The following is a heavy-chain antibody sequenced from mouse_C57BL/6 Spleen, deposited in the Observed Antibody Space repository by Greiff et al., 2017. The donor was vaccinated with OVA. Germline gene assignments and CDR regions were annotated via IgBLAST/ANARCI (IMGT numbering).Heavy chain of an antibody. CDR1: GFPFTDYY. CDR2: IRNKANGYTT. J-gene: IGHJ2*01. V-gene: IGHV7-3*01. CDR3: ARGEDGYYYFDY. Sequence: EVPLVASGGGLVQPGGSLSLSCAASGFPFTDYYMSWVRQPPGKALEWLGFIRNKANGYTTEYSASVKGRFTISRDNSQSILYLQLNALRAEDSATYYCARGEDGYYYFDYWGQGTTLTVSS. D-gene: IGHD2-3*01.